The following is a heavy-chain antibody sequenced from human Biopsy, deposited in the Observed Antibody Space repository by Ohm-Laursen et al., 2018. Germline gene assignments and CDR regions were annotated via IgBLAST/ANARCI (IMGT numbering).Heavy chain of an antibody. Sequence: TLSLTCSVSGASVKTSSYFWAWIRQRPGKGLEWIGYISYNERTHYNPSLTSRLAISFDTSNNRISLQLRSVSVADTAVYYCVREPKTGTAEAWYFDLWGRGSPVTV. J-gene: IGHJ2*01. CDR3: VREPKTGTAEAWYFDL. D-gene: IGHD3-9*01. CDR1: GASVKTSSYF. V-gene: IGHV4-31*03. CDR2: ISYNERT.